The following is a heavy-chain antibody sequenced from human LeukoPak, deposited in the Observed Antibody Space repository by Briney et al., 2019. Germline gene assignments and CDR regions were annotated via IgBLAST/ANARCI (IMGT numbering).Heavy chain of an antibody. J-gene: IGHJ3*02. V-gene: IGHV4-59*01. CDR2: IYYSGST. CDR3: ARRGYSSSWWPRNSDAFDT. D-gene: IGHD6-13*01. Sequence: SETLSLTCTVSGGSISSYYWSWIRQPPGKGLEWIGYIYYSGSTNYNPSLKSRVTISVDTSKNRFSLKLSSVTAADTAVYYCARRGYSSSWWPRNSDAFDTWGQGTMVTVSS. CDR1: GGSISSYY.